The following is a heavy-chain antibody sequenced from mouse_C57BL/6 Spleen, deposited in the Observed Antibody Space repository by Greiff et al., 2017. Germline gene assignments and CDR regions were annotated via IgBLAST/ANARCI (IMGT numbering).Heavy chain of an antibody. J-gene: IGHJ2*01. CDR1: GYTFTSYW. CDR3: ARGGVLRSLFDY. Sequence: VQLQQPGAELVRPGSSVKLSCKASGYTFTSYWMHWVKQRPIQGLEWIGNIDPSDSETHYNQKFKDKATLTVDKSSSTAYMQLSSLTSEDSAVYYCARGGVLRSLFDYWGQGTTLTVSS. V-gene: IGHV1-52*01. CDR2: IDPSDSET. D-gene: IGHD1-1*01.